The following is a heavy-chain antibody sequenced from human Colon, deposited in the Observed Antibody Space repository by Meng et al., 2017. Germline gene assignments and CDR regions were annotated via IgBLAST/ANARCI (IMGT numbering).Heavy chain of an antibody. J-gene: IGHJ4*02. CDR3: VRNFDS. Sequence: VQLEESGPGLVKLSETLSLTCAVSTHSTSSTRWWSGVRQPPGKXLEWIGETSHSGNIKYNPSLKSRVIISVDKSENQVSLKLSSVTAADTAVYYCVRNFDSWGQGIRVTVAS. CDR2: TSHSGNI. CDR1: THSTSSTRW. V-gene: IGHV4-4*02.